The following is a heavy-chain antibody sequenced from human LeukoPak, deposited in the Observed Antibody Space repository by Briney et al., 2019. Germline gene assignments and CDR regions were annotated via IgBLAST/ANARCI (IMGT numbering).Heavy chain of an antibody. J-gene: IGHJ4*02. D-gene: IGHD6-19*01. Sequence: ASVKDSCKASGYTFTTYGISWVRQAPGQGLEWVGWIRSYNGHTNYARRLQGRVTMTTDTSTTTVYMELRNLRSDDTAVYYCARDLLVAGSPDPLAFWGRGTLVTVSS. V-gene: IGHV1-18*01. CDR3: ARDLLVAGSPDPLAF. CDR1: GYTFTTYG. CDR2: IRSYNGHT.